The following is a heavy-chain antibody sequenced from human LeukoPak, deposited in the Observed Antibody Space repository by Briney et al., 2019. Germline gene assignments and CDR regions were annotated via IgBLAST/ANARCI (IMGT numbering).Heavy chain of an antibody. CDR2: INHSGST. CDR1: GGSFSGYY. D-gene: IGHD6-13*01. J-gene: IGHJ4*02. V-gene: IGHV4-34*01. Sequence: PSETLSLTCAVYGGSFSGYYWSWIRQPPGKGLEWIGEINHSGSTNYNPSLKRRVTISVDTTKNQFSLKLSSVTAADTAVYYCARVGGSSWYLTMVWGQGTLVTVSS. CDR3: ARVGGSSWYLTMV.